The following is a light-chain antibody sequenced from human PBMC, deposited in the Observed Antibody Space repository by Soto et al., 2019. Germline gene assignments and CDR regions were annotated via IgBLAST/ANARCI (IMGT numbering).Light chain of an antibody. CDR2: DAS. J-gene: IGKJ3*01. V-gene: IGKV1-39*01. Sequence: DIQMTQSPSSLSAPVGDRVTITCRASQTISKRLNWYQQRPGKAPKLLIYDASTLESGVPSRFSGGRSRTDFTLTISSVHPEDFATYYCQPSLMPPLSFGPGTRVD. CDR3: QPSLMPPLS. CDR1: QTISKR.